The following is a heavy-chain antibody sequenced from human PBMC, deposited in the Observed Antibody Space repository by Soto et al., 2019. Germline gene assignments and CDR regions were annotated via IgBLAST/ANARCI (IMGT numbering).Heavy chain of an antibody. CDR3: ARDSSSRKSHYYYYGMDV. J-gene: IGHJ6*02. CDR2: ISAYNGNT. D-gene: IGHD6-13*01. V-gene: IGHV1-18*04. Sequence: QVPLVQSGAEVKKPGASVKVSCKASGYTFTSYGISWVRQAPGQGLEWMGWISAYNGNTNYAQKLQGRVTMTTDTSTSTDYMELRSLRSDDTAVYYCARDSSSRKSHYYYYGMDVWGQGTTVTVSS. CDR1: GYTFTSYG.